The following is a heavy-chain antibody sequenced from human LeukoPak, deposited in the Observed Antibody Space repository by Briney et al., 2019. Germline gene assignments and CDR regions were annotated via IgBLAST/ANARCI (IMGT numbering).Heavy chain of an antibody. D-gene: IGHD3-3*01. J-gene: IGHJ4*02. V-gene: IGHV4-31*03. CDR1: GDSISSGGYY. CDR3: ARSRSGNYGDVDY. Sequence: SETLSLTCTVSGDSISSGGYYWGWIRQHPGKGLEWIGHIYYSGSTYYNPSLKSRVAISVDTSKNQFSLKLSSVTAADTAVYYCARSRSGNYGDVDYWGQETLVTVSS. CDR2: IYYSGST.